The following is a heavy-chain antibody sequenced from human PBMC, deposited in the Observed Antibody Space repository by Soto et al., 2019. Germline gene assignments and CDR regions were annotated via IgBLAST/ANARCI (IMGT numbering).Heavy chain of an antibody. V-gene: IGHV3-23*01. D-gene: IGHD3-3*01. J-gene: IGHJ4*02. CDR2: INAGGGNT. CDR1: RFTFNTFA. CDR3: AKHTYSDFWPGHYYYLDF. Sequence: GGSLRLSCVTSRFTFNTFAMSCVRQAPGEGLEWVSAINAGGGNTHYADSVKGRFTISRDNSKNTLYLQMDSLRAEDTAVYYCAKHTYSDFWPGHYYYLDFWGQGTLVTVSS.